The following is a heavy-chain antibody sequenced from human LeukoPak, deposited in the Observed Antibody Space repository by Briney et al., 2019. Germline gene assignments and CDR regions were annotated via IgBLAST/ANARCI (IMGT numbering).Heavy chain of an antibody. J-gene: IGHJ5*02. CDR3: ARLRGWFDP. CDR1: GGSISSYY. D-gene: IGHD5-12*01. V-gene: IGHV4-59*01. CDR2: IYYSGST. Sequence: SETLSLTCTVSGGSISSYYWSWIRQPPGKGLEWIGYIYYSGSTNYNPSLKSRVTISVDTSKNQFSLKLSSVTAADTAVYYCARLRGWFDPWGQGTLVTVSS.